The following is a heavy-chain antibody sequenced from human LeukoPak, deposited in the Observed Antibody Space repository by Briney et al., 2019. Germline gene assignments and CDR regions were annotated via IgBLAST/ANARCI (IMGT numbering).Heavy chain of an antibody. J-gene: IGHJ5*02. Sequence: ASVNVSCKASGYTFTSFYMHWVRQAPGQGLEWMGWISAYNGNTNYAQKLQGRVTMTTDTSTSTAYMELRSLRSDDTAVYYCARDSRYCSGGSCYSGVRWFDAWGQGTLVTVSS. CDR2: ISAYNGNT. CDR3: ARDSRYCSGGSCYSGVRWFDA. CDR1: GYTFTSFY. D-gene: IGHD2-15*01. V-gene: IGHV1-18*04.